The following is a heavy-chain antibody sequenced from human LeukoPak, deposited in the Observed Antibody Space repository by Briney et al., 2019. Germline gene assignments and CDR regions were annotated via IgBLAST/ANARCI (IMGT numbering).Heavy chain of an antibody. CDR1: GFTFSSYE. CDR3: ARADRPYGDPSPYYYGMDV. Sequence: PGGSLRLSCAASGFTFSSYEMNWVRQAPGKGLEWVSYISSSGSTIYYADSVKGRFTISRDNAKNSLYLQMNSLRAEDTAVYYCARADRPYGDPSPYYYGMDVWGQGTTVTVSS. V-gene: IGHV3-48*03. J-gene: IGHJ6*02. D-gene: IGHD4-17*01. CDR2: ISSSGSTI.